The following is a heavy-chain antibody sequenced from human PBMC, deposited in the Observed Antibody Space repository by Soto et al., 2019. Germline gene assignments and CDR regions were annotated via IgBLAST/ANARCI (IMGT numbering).Heavy chain of an antibody. CDR2: SYYSGST. Sequence: QVQLQESGPGLVKPSETLSLTCTVSGGSISSYYWSWIRQPPGKGLEWIGYSYYSGSTNYNPSPKSRVTISVDTSKTTFSLKLSSVTAADTAVYYCASVSRLGLFDYWGQGTLVTVSS. CDR1: GGSISSYY. V-gene: IGHV4-59*01. CDR3: ASVSRLGLFDY. D-gene: IGHD3-9*01. J-gene: IGHJ4*02.